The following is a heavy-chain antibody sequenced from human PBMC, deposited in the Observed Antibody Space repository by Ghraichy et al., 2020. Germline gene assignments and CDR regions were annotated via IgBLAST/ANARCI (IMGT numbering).Heavy chain of an antibody. V-gene: IGHV3-7*01. J-gene: IGHJ3*02. CDR1: GFTFSSYW. CDR3: ARVIRGYCSGGSCYSPVAFDI. CDR2: IKQDGSEK. Sequence: KVSCAASGFTFSSYWMSWVRQAPGKGLEWVANIKQDGSEKYYVDSVKGRFTISRDNAKNSLYLQMNSLRAEDTAVYYCARVIRGYCSGGSCYSPVAFDIWGQGTMVTVSS. D-gene: IGHD2-15*01.